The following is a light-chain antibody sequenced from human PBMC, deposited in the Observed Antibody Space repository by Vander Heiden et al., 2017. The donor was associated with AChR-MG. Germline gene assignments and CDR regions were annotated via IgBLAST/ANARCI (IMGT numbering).Light chain of an antibody. CDR3: NSYTTTNTLCV. Sequence: QSPLTPPPSVSWSPGQSITISCTAVSEHAGGYTSVSCYPQPAGKTPQLLSYDVSKRPSGVSSRFSGSKSGDTASLTSAGRQAEDEANYYCNSYTTTNTLCVFGGGTKLTVL. V-gene: IGLV2-14*03. CDR2: DVS. J-gene: IGLJ3*02. CDR1: SEHAGGYTS.